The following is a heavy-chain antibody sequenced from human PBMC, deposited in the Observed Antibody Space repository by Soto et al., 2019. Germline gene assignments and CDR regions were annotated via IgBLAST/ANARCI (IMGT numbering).Heavy chain of an antibody. Sequence: ASVKVSCKASGGTFSSYAISWVRQAPGQGLEWMGGIIPIFGTANYAQKFQGRVTITADESTSTAYMELSSLRSEDTAVYYCARENDSSGYYYRPFDYWGQGTLVTVS. D-gene: IGHD3-22*01. CDR1: GGTFSSYA. J-gene: IGHJ4*02. V-gene: IGHV1-69*13. CDR2: IIPIFGTA. CDR3: ARENDSSGYYYRPFDY.